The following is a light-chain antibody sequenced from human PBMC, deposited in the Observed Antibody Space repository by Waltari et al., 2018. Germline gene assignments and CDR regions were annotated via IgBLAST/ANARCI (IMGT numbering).Light chain of an antibody. CDR2: RDE. Sequence: QSVLTQPPSASGTPGQRVTMFCSGGSSNIGTNYAYWYKHLPGAAPKVLIFRDEHRPSGVPNRFSGSKSGTSASLSISGRRSDDEADYYCAAWDDSLSSLLFGGGTKLTVL. CDR3: AAWDDSLSSLL. J-gene: IGLJ3*02. CDR1: SSNIGTNY. V-gene: IGLV1-47*01.